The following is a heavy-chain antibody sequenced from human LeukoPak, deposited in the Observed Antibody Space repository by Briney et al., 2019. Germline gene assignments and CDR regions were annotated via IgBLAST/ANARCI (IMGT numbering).Heavy chain of an antibody. V-gene: IGHV3-74*01. Sequence: GGSLRLSCAASGFTLSSYWMHWVRQVPGKGLVWVSQINGDGSNAYYADSVKGRFTISRDNAKNTLHLQVNNLRAEDTAVYYCAKQMRDWGQGTLVTVSS. J-gene: IGHJ4*02. D-gene: IGHD1/OR15-1a*01. CDR3: AKQMRD. CDR2: INGDGSNA. CDR1: GFTLSSYW.